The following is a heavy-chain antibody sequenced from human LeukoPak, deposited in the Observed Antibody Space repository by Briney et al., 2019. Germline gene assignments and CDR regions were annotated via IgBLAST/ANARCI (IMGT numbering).Heavy chain of an antibody. Sequence: PGGPLRLSCAPSGFTFTSLWMSGVPQPPGKGLEWVANIKPEGSEKYYVDSVKGRFTISRDSAENSLFLQMNSLRAEDTAVYYCARDSDWGQGTMVTVSS. CDR2: IKPEGSEK. J-gene: IGHJ3*01. CDR1: GFTFTSLW. V-gene: IGHV3-7*01. D-gene: IGHD3-10*01. CDR3: ARDSD.